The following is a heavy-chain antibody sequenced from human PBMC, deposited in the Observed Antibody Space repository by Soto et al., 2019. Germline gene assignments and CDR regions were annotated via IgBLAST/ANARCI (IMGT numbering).Heavy chain of an antibody. CDR3: ATFKDSGSYPYYFDY. J-gene: IGHJ4*02. CDR2: FDPEDGET. D-gene: IGHD1-26*01. Sequence: ASVKVSCKVSGYTLTELSMHWVRQAPGKGLEWLGGFDPEDGETIYAQKFQGRVTMTEDTSTDTAYMELSSLRSEDTAVYYCATFKDSGSYPYYFDYWGQGTLVTVSS. V-gene: IGHV1-24*01. CDR1: GYTLTELS.